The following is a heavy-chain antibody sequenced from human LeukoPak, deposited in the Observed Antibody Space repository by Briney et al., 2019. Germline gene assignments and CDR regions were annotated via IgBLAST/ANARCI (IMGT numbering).Heavy chain of an antibody. CDR3: ARDLVGYLYHYFDY. CDR1: GFTFSSYS. V-gene: IGHV3-48*01. CDR2: ISSSSSTI. Sequence: PGGSLRLSCAASGFTFSSYSMNWVRQAPGKGLEWVSYISSSSSTIYYADSVKGRFTISRDNAKNSLYLQMNSLRAEDTAVYYCARDLVGYLYHYFDYWGQGTLVTVSS. D-gene: IGHD5-12*01. J-gene: IGHJ4*02.